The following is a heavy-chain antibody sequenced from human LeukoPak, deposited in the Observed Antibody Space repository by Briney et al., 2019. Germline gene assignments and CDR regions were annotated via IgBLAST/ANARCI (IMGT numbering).Heavy chain of an antibody. CDR1: GYSISSGYY. D-gene: IGHD2-15*01. CDR3: ARSSFCAGGSCYEYFDY. V-gene: IGHV4-38-2*02. CDR2: IYHSGST. J-gene: IGHJ4*02. Sequence: SETLSLTCTVSGYSISSGYYWGWIRQPPGKGLEWIGSIYHSGSTYYNPSLKSRVTISVDTSKNQFSLKLSSVTAADTAVYYCARSSFCAGGSCYEYFDYWGQGTLVTVSS.